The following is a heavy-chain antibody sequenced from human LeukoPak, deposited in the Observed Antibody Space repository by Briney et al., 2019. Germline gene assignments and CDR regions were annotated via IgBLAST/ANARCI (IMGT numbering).Heavy chain of an antibody. D-gene: IGHD3-10*01. V-gene: IGHV4-34*01. CDR1: GGSFSGYY. CDR3: ARRIWFGELPPYYGMDV. Sequence: PSETLSLTCAVYGGSFSGYYWSWIRQPPGKGLEWLGEINHSGSTNYNPSLKSRVTISVDTSKNQFSLKLSSVTAADTAVYYCARRIWFGELPPYYGMDVWGQGTTVTVSS. J-gene: IGHJ6*02. CDR2: INHSGST.